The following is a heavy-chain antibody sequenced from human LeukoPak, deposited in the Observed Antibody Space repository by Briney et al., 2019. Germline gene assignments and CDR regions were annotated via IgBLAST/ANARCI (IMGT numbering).Heavy chain of an antibody. Sequence: SETLSLTCTVSGVSISSSSSYWGWIRQPPGKGLEWIGSIYYTGNTHYNASLKSQVSISIDTSKNQFSLKLTSVTAADTSVYYCARGKGYSYGYEVAKYYYYYMDVWGKGTTVTVSS. CDR2: IYYTGNT. CDR1: GVSISSSSSY. CDR3: ARGKGYSYGYEVAKYYYYYMDV. J-gene: IGHJ6*03. V-gene: IGHV4-39*01. D-gene: IGHD5-18*01.